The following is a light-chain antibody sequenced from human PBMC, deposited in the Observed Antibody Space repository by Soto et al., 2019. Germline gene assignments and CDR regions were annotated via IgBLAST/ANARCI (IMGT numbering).Light chain of an antibody. CDR3: QQYGSSPKYT. CDR2: GAS. V-gene: IGKV3-20*01. Sequence: EIVLTQSPGTLSLSPGERATLSCRASQSVSSSHLAWYRQKPAQAPRLPIYGASSRATGIPDRFSGSGSGTDFTLTISRLEPEDFAVYYCQQYGSSPKYTFGQGTRLEIK. CDR1: QSVSSSH. J-gene: IGKJ2*01.